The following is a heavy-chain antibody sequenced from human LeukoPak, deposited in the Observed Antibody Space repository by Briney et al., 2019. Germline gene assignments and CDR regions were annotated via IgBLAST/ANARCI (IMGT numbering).Heavy chain of an antibody. CDR1: GFTFSSYG. Sequence: GGSLRLSCAASGFTFSSYGMHWVRQAPGKGLEWVAFIRYDGSNKYYADSVKGRFTISRDNSKNTLYLQMNSLRAEDTAVYYCAKDHYYDSSGYGFDYWGQGTLVTVSS. J-gene: IGHJ4*02. CDR2: IRYDGSNK. V-gene: IGHV3-30*02. D-gene: IGHD3-22*01. CDR3: AKDHYYDSSGYGFDY.